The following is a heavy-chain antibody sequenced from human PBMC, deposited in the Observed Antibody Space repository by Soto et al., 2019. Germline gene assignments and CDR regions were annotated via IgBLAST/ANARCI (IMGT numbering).Heavy chain of an antibody. V-gene: IGHV4-39*01. J-gene: IGHJ4*02. Sequence: PSETLSLTCTVSGGSISSSNYYWAWIRQPPGRGLEWIGNIYYTEGTYYNPSLKSRVTISVDTSKNQVSLKLFSVTAADTAVYYCVSAAKWELLFDYWGQGTLVTVPS. CDR1: GGSISSSNYY. CDR2: IYYTEGT. CDR3: VSAAKWELLFDY. D-gene: IGHD1-26*01.